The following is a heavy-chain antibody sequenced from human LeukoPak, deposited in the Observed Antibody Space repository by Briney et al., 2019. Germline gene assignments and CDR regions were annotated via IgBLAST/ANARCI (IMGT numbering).Heavy chain of an antibody. J-gene: IGHJ1*01. CDR2: ISHTAST. V-gene: IGHV4-59*11. Sequence: PSETLSFTCTVSGGSMSHHWSWIRQSPGKGLEWIGYISHTASTNYNPSLKSRVTISVDASEKQISLSLRSVTAADTAMYYCANTTRVAPDGRAEYFQHWGQGTLAIVSS. CDR1: GGSMSHH. D-gene: IGHD5-12*01. CDR3: ANTTRVAPDGRAEYFQH.